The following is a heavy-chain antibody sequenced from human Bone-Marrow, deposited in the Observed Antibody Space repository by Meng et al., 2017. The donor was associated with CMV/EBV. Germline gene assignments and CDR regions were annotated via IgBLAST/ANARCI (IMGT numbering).Heavy chain of an antibody. J-gene: IGHJ4*02. CDR3: ARGRSDYFDY. Sequence: GESLKISCAASRFTFSSYWMSWVRQAPGKGLEWVANIKQDGSEKYYVDSVKGRFTISRDSSKNTLYLQMNSLRAEDTAVYYCARGRSDYFDYWGQGTLVTVSS. CDR1: RFTFSSYW. CDR2: IKQDGSEK. V-gene: IGHV3-7*01.